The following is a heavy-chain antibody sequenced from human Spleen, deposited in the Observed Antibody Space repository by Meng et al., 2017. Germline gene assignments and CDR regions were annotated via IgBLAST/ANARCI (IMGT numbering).Heavy chain of an antibody. J-gene: IGHJ4*02. D-gene: IGHD1-1*01. CDR1: GFIFTGYH. V-gene: IGHV3-30*01. CDR2: ISHDGSNE. Sequence: GESLKISCAASGFIFTGYHMHWVRQAPGKGLEWMAVISHDGSNEYYADSVKGRVTVSRDNPKKTLYLQMNSLRAEDTAVYYCARDSYSYNWNDFIDYWGQGTVVRLL. CDR3: ARDSYSYNWNDFIDY.